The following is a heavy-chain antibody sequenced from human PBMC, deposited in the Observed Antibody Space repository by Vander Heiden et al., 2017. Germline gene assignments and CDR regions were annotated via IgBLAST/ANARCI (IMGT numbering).Heavy chain of an antibody. CDR3: ARNKPYSRGQGVLDY. CDR1: GSTVSSYG. Sequence: QVPVVEAGGSVVQPGRSLGLSCAASGSTVSSYGMPGARQAPGKELEWVAVIWYDGSKKYYADSVKGRFTIFRDNSKNTLYLQMTSLRAEDTSVYYCARNKPYSRGQGVLDYWGQGTLVTVSS. CDR2: IWYDGSKK. V-gene: IGHV3-33*01. D-gene: IGHD6-19*01. J-gene: IGHJ4*02.